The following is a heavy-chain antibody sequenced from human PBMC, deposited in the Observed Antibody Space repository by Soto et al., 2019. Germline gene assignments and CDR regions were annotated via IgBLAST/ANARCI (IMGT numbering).Heavy chain of an antibody. CDR3: ARDNYRDGYKRPWYFDL. V-gene: IGHV3-23*01. J-gene: IGHJ2*01. D-gene: IGHD5-12*01. CDR1: EFTFSNYA. Sequence: PGGSLRLSCAASEFTFSNYAMSWVRQAPGKGLEWVSAISYGGGTTYYADSVKGRFTISRDNSKNTLYLQMNSLRAEDTAVYYCARDNYRDGYKRPWYFDLWGRGTLVTVSS. CDR2: ISYGGGTT.